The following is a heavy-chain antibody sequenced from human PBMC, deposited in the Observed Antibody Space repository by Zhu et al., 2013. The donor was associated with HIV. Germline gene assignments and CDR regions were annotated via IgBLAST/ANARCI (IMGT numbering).Heavy chain of an antibody. V-gene: IGHV1-69*01. CDR2: IIPISTTT. CDR1: GGIFNTYS. Sequence: QVQLVQSGAEVKRPGSSVKVSCKVSGGIFNTYSISWVRQAPGQGLEWMGGIIPISTTTDYAQKFQGRFTITADGSTSTAYMELSSLRSEDTAFYYCARDRSTKGGVPFDYWGQGTLVTVSS. D-gene: IGHD3-16*02. J-gene: IGHJ4*02. CDR3: ARDRSTKGGVPFDY.